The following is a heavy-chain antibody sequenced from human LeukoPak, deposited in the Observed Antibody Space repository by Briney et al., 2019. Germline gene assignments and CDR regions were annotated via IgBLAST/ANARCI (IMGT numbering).Heavy chain of an antibody. Sequence: SETLSLTCTVSGGSISSYYWSWIRQPPGKGLEWIVYIYYSGSTNYNPSLKSQVTISVDTSKNQFSVKLSSVTAADTTVYYCARARGCYYGPGSYHSYWYFDLWGRGTLVTVSS. CDR1: GGSISSYY. J-gene: IGHJ2*01. D-gene: IGHD3-10*01. CDR3: ARARGCYYGPGSYHSYWYFDL. CDR2: IYYSGST. V-gene: IGHV4-59*01.